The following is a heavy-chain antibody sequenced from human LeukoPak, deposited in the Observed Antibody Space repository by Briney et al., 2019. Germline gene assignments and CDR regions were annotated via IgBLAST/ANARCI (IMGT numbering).Heavy chain of an antibody. V-gene: IGHV3-7*03. J-gene: IGHJ6*04. Sequence: GGSLRLSCAVSGFPFSNSWMYWARQAPGKGLEGVANIKSDGSGISYVDTVKGRFIISRGNARNSLYLQMNSLRVEDTAVYFCAGGNSMDVWGKGTAVTVSS. CDR3: AGGNSMDV. CDR2: IKSDGSGI. D-gene: IGHD1/OR15-1a*01. CDR1: GFPFSNSW.